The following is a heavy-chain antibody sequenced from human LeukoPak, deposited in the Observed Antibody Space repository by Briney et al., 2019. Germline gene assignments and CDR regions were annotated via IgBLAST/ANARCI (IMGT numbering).Heavy chain of an antibody. CDR3: ARDSEIAMYYFDY. J-gene: IGHJ4*02. V-gene: IGHV3-11*01. Sequence: GGSLRLSCAASGVTFSDYYMSWIRQAPGKGLEWVSYVSSSGSTIYYADSVKGRFTIFRDTAKNSPHLQMNSTRADTTAEYYGARDSEIAMYYFDYWGQGTLVTVSS. CDR2: VSSSGSTI. D-gene: IGHD1-14*01. CDR1: GVTFSDYY.